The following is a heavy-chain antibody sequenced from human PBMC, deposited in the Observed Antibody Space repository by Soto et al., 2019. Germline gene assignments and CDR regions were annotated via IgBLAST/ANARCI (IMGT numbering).Heavy chain of an antibody. V-gene: IGHV3-30-3*01. Sequence: QVQLVESGGGVVQPGRSQRLSCAASGFTFSNYASHWVRQAPGKGLEWVAVISSDGSNKYYADSVKGRFTISRDNLKKTLSLQMNSLRTEDTAVYYCARDLTNWNDVFYGVDVWGLGTTVTVSS. J-gene: IGHJ6*02. CDR1: GFTFSNYA. CDR3: ARDLTNWNDVFYGVDV. D-gene: IGHD1-1*01. CDR2: ISSDGSNK.